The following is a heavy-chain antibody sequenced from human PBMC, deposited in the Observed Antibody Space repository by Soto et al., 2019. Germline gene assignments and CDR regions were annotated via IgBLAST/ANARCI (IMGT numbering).Heavy chain of an antibody. Sequence: PPETHSLTCSLSGGAIGGYYWSWIRQPPGKALEWIGYVSYSGSTDHHPSLKSRVSISIDTSKNQFSLKMISVTAADTAVYYCARHGSDSGWFFFDPWGQGARVIVSS. J-gene: IGHJ5*02. CDR1: GGAIGGYY. V-gene: IGHV4-59*08. CDR3: ARHGSDSGWFFFDP. D-gene: IGHD6-19*01. CDR2: VSYSGST.